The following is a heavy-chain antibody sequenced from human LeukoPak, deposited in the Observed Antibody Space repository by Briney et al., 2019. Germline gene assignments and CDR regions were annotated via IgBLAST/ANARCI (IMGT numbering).Heavy chain of an antibody. J-gene: IGHJ4*02. D-gene: IGHD3-10*01. Sequence: GGSLRLSCAASGFTISFYWMSWVRQAPGKGLEWVANINQVAVEKNYVDSVKGRFTISRDNAKNSLYLQMNSVRAEDTAMYYCVRDGGYYGPDSWGQGALLRVSS. CDR2: INQVAVEK. CDR3: VRDGGYYGPDS. V-gene: IGHV3-7*04. CDR1: GFTISFYW.